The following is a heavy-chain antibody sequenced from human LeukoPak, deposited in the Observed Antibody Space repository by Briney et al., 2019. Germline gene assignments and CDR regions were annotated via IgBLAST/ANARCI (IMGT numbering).Heavy chain of an antibody. Sequence: KPSQTLSLTCSVSVGSISSDYWAWIPQPPRKGLDWIGYIYYTGSTNYNPSLKCRVTISLATSKKQFALKVRSVSAGDTAVYYCVRVSVVYGMDGWGRGTTVTVS. CDR2: IYYTGST. J-gene: IGHJ6*02. CDR1: VGSISSDY. CDR3: VRVSVVYGMDG. V-gene: IGHV4-59*01.